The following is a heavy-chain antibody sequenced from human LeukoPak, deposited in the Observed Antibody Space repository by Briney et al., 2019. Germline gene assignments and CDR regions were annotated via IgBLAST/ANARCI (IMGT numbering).Heavy chain of an antibody. J-gene: IGHJ6*02. V-gene: IGHV6-1*01. CDR2: TYYRSKWYN. Sequence: SQTPSLTCAISGDSVSSNSAAWNWIRQSPSRGLEWLGRTYYRSKWYNDYAVSVKSRITINPDTSKNQFSLQLNSVTPEDTAVYYCAKSGYDSEGYYYGMDVWGQGTTVTVSS. CDR3: AKSGYDSEGYYYGMDV. D-gene: IGHD5-12*01. CDR1: GDSVSSNSAA.